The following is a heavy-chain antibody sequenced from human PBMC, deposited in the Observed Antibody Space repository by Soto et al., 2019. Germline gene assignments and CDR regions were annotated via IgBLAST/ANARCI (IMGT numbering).Heavy chain of an antibody. J-gene: IGHJ4*02. CDR3: ARPTSTGPTSGYYCDH. V-gene: IGHV1-69*02. CDR1: GGSFSSYP. Sequence: QVQLVQSGAEVKKPGSSVKVSCKASGGSFSSYPIAWVRQAPGQGLEWMGRIIPILGITDYEQKFQGRVTITADESTPTAYMDLPSLRSHDTALYYCARPTSTGPTSGYYCDHWGKGTQVTVSS. D-gene: IGHD1-7*01. CDR2: IIPILGIT.